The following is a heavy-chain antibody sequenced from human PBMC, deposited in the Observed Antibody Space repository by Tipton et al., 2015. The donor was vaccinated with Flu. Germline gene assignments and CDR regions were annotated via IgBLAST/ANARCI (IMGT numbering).Heavy chain of an antibody. CDR2: IYPGDSET. Sequence: VQLVQSGVEVREPGESLRISCQGSGYTFINSWIGWVRQMPGKGLEWMGLIYPGDSETRYSPSLRGHFTISADKSISTAYLQWSSLKASDTATYYCVSGYCSGGNCLDYFDYWGQGTLVTVS. CDR1: GYTFINSW. D-gene: IGHD2-15*01. J-gene: IGHJ4*01. V-gene: IGHV5-51*03. CDR3: VSGYCSGGNCLDYFDY.